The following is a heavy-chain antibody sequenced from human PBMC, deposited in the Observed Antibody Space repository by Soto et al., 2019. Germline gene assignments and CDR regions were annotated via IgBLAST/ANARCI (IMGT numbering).Heavy chain of an antibody. J-gene: IGHJ4*02. CDR2: ISYDGSNK. Sequence: QVQLVESGGGVVQPGRSLRLSCAASGFTFSSYGMHWVRQAPGKGLEWVAVISYDGSNKYYADSVKGRFTISRDNSKNTLYLQMNSLRAEDTAVYYCAKDLDHVVGAMADDYWGQGTLVTVSS. D-gene: IGHD1-26*01. CDR3: AKDLDHVVGAMADDY. CDR1: GFTFSSYG. V-gene: IGHV3-30*18.